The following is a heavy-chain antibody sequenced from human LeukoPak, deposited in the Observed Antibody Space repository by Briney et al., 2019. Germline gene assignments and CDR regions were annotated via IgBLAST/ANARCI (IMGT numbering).Heavy chain of an antibody. Sequence: ASVKVSCKASGYTCTSYGISWVRQAPGQGLEWMGWISAYNGNTNYAQKLQGRVTMTTDTSTSTAYMELRSLRSDDTAVYYCARGYDILTGQEHTSFDYWGQGTLVTVSS. CDR1: GYTCTSYG. D-gene: IGHD3-9*01. CDR2: ISAYNGNT. V-gene: IGHV1-18*01. J-gene: IGHJ4*02. CDR3: ARGYDILTGQEHTSFDY.